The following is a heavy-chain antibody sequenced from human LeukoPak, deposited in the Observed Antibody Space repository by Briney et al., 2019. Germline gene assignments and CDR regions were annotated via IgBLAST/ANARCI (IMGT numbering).Heavy chain of an antibody. CDR3: ARHSDSSSWVAPDF. Sequence: GGSLRLSCAASGFTVSANYMSWVRQTPGKGLEWLSIIYSSGSTYYADSLEGRFTISRDSSKNTLYLQMNSLRAEDTAVYYCARHSDSSSWVAPDFWGQGTLVTVSS. J-gene: IGHJ4*02. D-gene: IGHD6-13*01. CDR2: IYSSGST. V-gene: IGHV3-66*04. CDR1: GFTVSANY.